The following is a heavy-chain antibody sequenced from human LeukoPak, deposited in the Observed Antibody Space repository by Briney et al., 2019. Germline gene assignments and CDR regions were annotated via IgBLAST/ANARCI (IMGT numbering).Heavy chain of an antibody. Sequence: PGGSLRLSCAAPGFTFSSYGMHWVRQAPGKGLEWVAFIRYDGSNKYYADSVKGRFTISRDNSKNTLYLQMNSLRAEDTAVYYCAKDAVDTAIPSWFDPWGQGTLVTVSS. CDR2: IRYDGSNK. V-gene: IGHV3-30*02. CDR1: GFTFSSYG. CDR3: AKDAVDTAIPSWFDP. J-gene: IGHJ5*02. D-gene: IGHD5-18*01.